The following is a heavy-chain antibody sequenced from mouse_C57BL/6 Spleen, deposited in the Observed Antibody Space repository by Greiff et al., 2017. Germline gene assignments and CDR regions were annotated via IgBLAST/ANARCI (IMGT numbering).Heavy chain of an antibody. CDR3: ARDYGSSYVGNFDY. CDR2: IDPNSGGT. CDR1: GYTFTSYW. V-gene: IGHV1-72*01. D-gene: IGHD1-1*01. J-gene: IGHJ2*01. Sequence: QVQLQQSGAELVKPGASVKLSCKASGYTFTSYWMHWVKQRPGRGLEWIGRIDPNSGGTKYNEKFKSKATLTVDKPSSTAYMQLSSLTSEDSAVYYCARDYGSSYVGNFDYWGQGTTLTVSS.